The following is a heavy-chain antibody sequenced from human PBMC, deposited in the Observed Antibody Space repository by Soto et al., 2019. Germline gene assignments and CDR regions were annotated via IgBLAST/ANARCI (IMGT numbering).Heavy chain of an antibody. CDR2: IYYSGST. V-gene: IGHV4-31*03. CDR3: ARGKGYSYGPYYFDY. D-gene: IGHD5-18*01. CDR1: GGSLSREGHY. Sequence: TLSLTCTVSGGSLSREGHYSSWFRQLPGKGLEWVGDIYYSGSTDYNPSLKSRLIISGDASKNQFSLKLSSVTAADTALYYCARGKGYSYGPYYFDYWGQGTLVTVSS. J-gene: IGHJ4*02.